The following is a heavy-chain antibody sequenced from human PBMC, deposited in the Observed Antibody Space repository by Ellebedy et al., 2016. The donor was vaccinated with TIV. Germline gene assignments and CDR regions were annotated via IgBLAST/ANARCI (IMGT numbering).Heavy chain of an antibody. CDR1: GESFSGYY. Sequence: SETLSLTCAVYGESFSGYYWSWIRQPPGKGLDWIGEVNHSGSTTYNPSLKSRVTISADTSKNQFSLKLSSVTAADTAVYYCARVRRELLWFAESQYFFDYWGQGTLVTVSS. CDR3: ARVRRELLWFAESQYFFDY. J-gene: IGHJ4*02. D-gene: IGHD3-10*01. CDR2: VNHSGST. V-gene: IGHV4-34*01.